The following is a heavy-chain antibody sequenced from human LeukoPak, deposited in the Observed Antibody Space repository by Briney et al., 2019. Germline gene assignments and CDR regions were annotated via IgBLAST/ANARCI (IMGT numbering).Heavy chain of an antibody. J-gene: IGHJ4*02. CDR2: ISGSGGST. V-gene: IGHV3-23*01. CDR3: ARGRPGTGDY. CDR1: GFTFSSYA. D-gene: IGHD1-14*01. Sequence: GGSLRLSCAASGFTFSSYAMSWVRQAPGKGREWVSAISGSGGSTYYADSVKGRFTISRDNAKNTLYLQMNSLRAEDTAVYYCARGRPGTGDYWGQGTLVTVSS.